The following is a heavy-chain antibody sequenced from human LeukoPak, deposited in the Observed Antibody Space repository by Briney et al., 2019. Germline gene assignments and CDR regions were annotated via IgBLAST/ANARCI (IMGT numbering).Heavy chain of an antibody. D-gene: IGHD1-26*01. CDR2: ISAYNGNT. CDR3: ARDNPPSPYSGIQAPFDY. J-gene: IGHJ4*02. Sequence: ASVKVSCKASGYTFTSYGISWVRQAPGQGLEWMGWISAYNGNTNYAQKLQGRVTMTTDTSTSTAYMELRSLRSDDTAVYYCARDNPPSPYSGIQAPFDYWGQGTLVTVSS. CDR1: GYTFTSYG. V-gene: IGHV1-18*01.